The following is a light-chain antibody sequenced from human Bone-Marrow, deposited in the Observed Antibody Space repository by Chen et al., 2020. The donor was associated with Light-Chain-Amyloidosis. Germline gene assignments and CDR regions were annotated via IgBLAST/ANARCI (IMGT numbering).Light chain of an antibody. CDR2: DVS. Sequence: QSALTQPASVSGSPGQSITISCTGTSSDVGGYNYVSWYQQHPGKAPKLMIYDVSNRPSGVSNRFSGSKSGNTASLTVSGLQAEDEADYYCSSYLGNNNWVFGGGTKLTVL. CDR1: SSDVGGYNY. CDR3: SSYLGNNNWV. J-gene: IGLJ3*02. V-gene: IGLV2-14*03.